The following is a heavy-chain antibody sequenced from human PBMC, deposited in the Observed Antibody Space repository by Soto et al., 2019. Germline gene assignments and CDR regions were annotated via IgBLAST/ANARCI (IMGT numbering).Heavy chain of an antibody. Sequence: QVQLVQSGAEVKKPGASVKVSCKASGYTFTSYDINWVRQATGQGLEWMGWMNPNSGNTGYAQKFQGRVTMTRNTSISTAYMELSSLRSEDTAVYYCARARRYSSSWYYCYGMDVWGQGTTVTVSS. J-gene: IGHJ6*02. CDR1: GYTFTSYD. CDR3: ARARRYSSSWYYCYGMDV. V-gene: IGHV1-8*01. D-gene: IGHD6-13*01. CDR2: MNPNSGNT.